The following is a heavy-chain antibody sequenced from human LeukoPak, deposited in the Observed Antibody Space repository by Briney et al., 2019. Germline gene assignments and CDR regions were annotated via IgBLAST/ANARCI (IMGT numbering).Heavy chain of an antibody. J-gene: IGHJ4*02. D-gene: IGHD5-12*01. V-gene: IGHV3-7*03. CDR1: AFTFSRHW. Sequence: GGSLRLSCAASAFTFSRHWMTWVRQAPGKGQEWVANINQDGSEIHYVGSVKGRFTISRDNAKNSLYLEMNSLRAEDTAVYYCARLPGSDSYFDFWGQGTLVTVSS. CDR3: ARLPGSDSYFDF. CDR2: INQDGSEI.